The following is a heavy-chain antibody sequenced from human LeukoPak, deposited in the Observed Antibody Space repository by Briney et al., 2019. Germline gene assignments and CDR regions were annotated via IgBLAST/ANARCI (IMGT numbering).Heavy chain of an antibody. CDR2: IYHSGST. Sequence: SETLSLTCTVSGGSVTISTYSWSWIRQPPGKGLEWIGYIYHSGSTYYNPSLKSRVTISVDRSKNQFSLKLSSVTAADTAVYYCARGVLDSYYYYGMDVWGQGTTVTVSS. D-gene: IGHD3/OR15-3a*01. CDR3: ARGVLDSYYYYGMDV. CDR1: GGSVTISTYS. J-gene: IGHJ6*02. V-gene: IGHV4-30-2*01.